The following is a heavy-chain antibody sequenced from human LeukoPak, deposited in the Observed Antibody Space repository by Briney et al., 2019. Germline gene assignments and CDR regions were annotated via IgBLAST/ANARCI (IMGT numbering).Heavy chain of an antibody. CDR3: ARVLRALPYYFDY. Sequence: PSETLSLTCTVSGGSISTYYWSRIRQPPGKGLEWIGYIYYSGSTNYNPSLKSRVTISVDTSKNQFSLKLSSVTAADTAVYYCARVLRALPYYFDYWGQGTLVTVSS. J-gene: IGHJ4*02. CDR2: IYYSGST. CDR1: GGSISTYY. D-gene: IGHD2-15*01. V-gene: IGHV4-59*01.